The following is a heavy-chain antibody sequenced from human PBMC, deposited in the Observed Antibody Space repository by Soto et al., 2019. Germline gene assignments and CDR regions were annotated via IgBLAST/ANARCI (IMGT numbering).Heavy chain of an antibody. D-gene: IGHD3-3*01. CDR2: IYPSDSDT. J-gene: IGHJ4*02. Sequence: PGESLKIACKGSGYNFAGYWIAWVRQMPGKGLELMGIIYPSDSDTRYRPSFQGQVTISADKSISSAYLQWSSLRASDTAMYYCARGGVSTRTFDYWGQGTPVTVSS. V-gene: IGHV5-51*01. CDR3: ARGGVSTRTFDY. CDR1: GYNFAGYW.